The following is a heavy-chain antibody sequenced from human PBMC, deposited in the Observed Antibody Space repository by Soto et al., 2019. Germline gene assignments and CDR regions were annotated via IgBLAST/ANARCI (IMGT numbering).Heavy chain of an antibody. D-gene: IGHD6-13*01. CDR2: IWYDGRNK. V-gene: IGHV3-33*01. CDR1: GFTFSSYG. Sequence: QVQLVESGGGVVQPGRSLRLSCAASGFTFSSYGMHWVRQAPGKGLEWVAVIWYDGRNKYYADSVKGRFTISRDNSKNTLYLQMNSLRAEDTAVYYCARDNSSSWYGQTNWFDPWGQGTLVPVSS. CDR3: ARDNSSSWYGQTNWFDP. J-gene: IGHJ5*02.